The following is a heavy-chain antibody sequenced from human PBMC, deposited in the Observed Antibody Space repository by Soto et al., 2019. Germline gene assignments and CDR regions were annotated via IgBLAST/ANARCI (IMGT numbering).Heavy chain of an antibody. V-gene: IGHV3-21*01. CDR2: ISSSSRYI. CDR3: ARDRLVAATSAPPYCYYGMDV. D-gene: IGHD2-15*01. CDR1: GFTFSSYS. Sequence: GGSLRLSCATSGFTFSSYSMNWVRQAPGMGLEWVSPISSSSRYIYYADSVRGRFTISRDNAKNSLYLQINSLRAADTAVYYCARDRLVAATSAPPYCYYGMDVWGQGT. J-gene: IGHJ6*02.